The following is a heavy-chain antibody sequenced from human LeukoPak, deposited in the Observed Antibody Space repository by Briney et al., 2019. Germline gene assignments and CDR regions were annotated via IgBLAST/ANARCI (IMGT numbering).Heavy chain of an antibody. CDR2: VYDSGST. CDR1: GGSISGHY. J-gene: IGHJ5*02. D-gene: IGHD1-26*01. V-gene: IGHV4-59*11. CDR3: ARLSGKWT. Sequence: SETLSLTCNVSGGSISGHYWSWIRQPPGKRLEWIGYVYDSGSTNYNPSLSSRVTISLDTSKNQFSLKLTSVTAADTVVYYCARLSGKWTWGQGTLVTVSS.